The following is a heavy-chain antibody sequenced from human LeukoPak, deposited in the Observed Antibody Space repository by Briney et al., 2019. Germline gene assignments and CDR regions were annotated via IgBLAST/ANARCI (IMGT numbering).Heavy chain of an antibody. Sequence: SETLSLTCTVSGGSISSGSYYWNWIRQPAGKGLEWIGRIYTRGSTNYNPSLKSRVTISVDTSKNQFSLKLSSVTAADTAVYYCARVSYYGSGSYDYWGQGTLVTVSS. CDR3: ARVSYYGSGSYDY. V-gene: IGHV4-61*02. CDR1: GGSISSGSYY. D-gene: IGHD3-10*01. J-gene: IGHJ4*02. CDR2: IYTRGST.